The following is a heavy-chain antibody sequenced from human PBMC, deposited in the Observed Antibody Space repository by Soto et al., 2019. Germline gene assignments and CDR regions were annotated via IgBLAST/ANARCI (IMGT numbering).Heavy chain of an antibody. CDR2: IYYSGST. J-gene: IGHJ3*02. CDR3: ARHVLRYFDWLLGPFDI. Sequence: SETLSLTCTVSGGSISSGDYYWSWIRQPPGKGLEWIGYIYYSGSTHYNPSLKSRVTISVDKSKNQFSLKLSSATAADTAVYFCARHVLRYFDWLLGPFDIWGQGIMVTVS. V-gene: IGHV4-30-4*01. D-gene: IGHD3-9*01. CDR1: GGSISSGDYY.